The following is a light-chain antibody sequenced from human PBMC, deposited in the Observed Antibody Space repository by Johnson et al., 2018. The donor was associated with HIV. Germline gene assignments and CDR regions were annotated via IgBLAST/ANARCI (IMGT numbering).Light chain of an antibody. CDR1: SSNIGNNY. CDR2: ETT. J-gene: IGLJ1*01. CDR3: VGWDSSLSGYV. Sequence: QSVLTQPPSVSAAPGQNVTISCSGSSSNIGNNYISWYQQLPGTAPKLLIYETTKRPSGIPDRFSGSRSGTSATLGITGLQTGDEADYYCVGWDSSLSGYVFGTGTTVTVL. V-gene: IGLV1-51*02.